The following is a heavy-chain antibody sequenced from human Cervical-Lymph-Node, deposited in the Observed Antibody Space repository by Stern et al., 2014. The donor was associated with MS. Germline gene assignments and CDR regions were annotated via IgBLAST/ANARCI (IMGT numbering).Heavy chain of an antibody. J-gene: IGHJ6*02. V-gene: IGHV1-69*01. CDR1: GDTFIKFG. Sequence: MQLVESGAEVKKPGSSVKVSCTASGDTFIKFGISLVRQAPGQGLEWMGGIIPLFGTTHYGQKFQGRLTINADESATTVYMELSSLRFEDTAVYYCARDNDDHGMDVWGQGTTVTVS. CDR2: IIPLFGTT. CDR3: ARDNDDHGMDV. D-gene: IGHD1-1*01.